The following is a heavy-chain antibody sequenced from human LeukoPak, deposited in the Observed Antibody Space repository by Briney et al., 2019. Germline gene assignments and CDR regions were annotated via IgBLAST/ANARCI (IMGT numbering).Heavy chain of an antibody. CDR1: GFTFSDYY. CDR3: ARAYSSTWYDSPLDY. J-gene: IGHJ4*02. CDR2: ISSTSIYT. V-gene: IGHV3-11*06. D-gene: IGHD6-13*01. Sequence: GGSLRLSCAASGFTFSDYYMSWIRQAPGKGLEWVSDISSTSIYTNYADSVKGRFTISRENAKNSFYLQMNSLRAGDTAVYYCARAYSSTWYDSPLDYWGQGTLVTVSS.